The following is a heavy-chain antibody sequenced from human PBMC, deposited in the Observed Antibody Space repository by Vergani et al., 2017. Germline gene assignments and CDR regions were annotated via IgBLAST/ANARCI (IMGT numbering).Heavy chain of an antibody. CDR1: GGSISSYY. CDR3: ARDRGGSRD. CDR2: IYYSGST. J-gene: IGHJ4*02. Sequence: QVQLQESGPGLVKPSETLSLTCTVSGGSISSYYWSWIRQPPGKGLEWIGYIYYSGSTNYNPSLKSRVTISVDTSKNQFSRKLSSVTAADTAVYYCARDRGGSRDWGQGTLVTVSS. V-gene: IGHV4-59*01. D-gene: IGHD3-10*01.